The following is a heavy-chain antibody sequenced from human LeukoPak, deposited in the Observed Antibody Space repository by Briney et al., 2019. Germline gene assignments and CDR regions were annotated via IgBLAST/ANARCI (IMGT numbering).Heavy chain of an antibody. Sequence: GASVKVSCKASGYTFTSYGISWVRQAPGQGLEWMGWISVYNGNTNYAQKFQGRVTMTTDTSTSTAYMELRSLRPDDTAVYYCARGDFLRPNDYWGQGTLVTVSS. V-gene: IGHV1-18*04. CDR1: GYTFTSYG. CDR2: ISVYNGNT. J-gene: IGHJ4*02. D-gene: IGHD3-3*01. CDR3: ARGDFLRPNDY.